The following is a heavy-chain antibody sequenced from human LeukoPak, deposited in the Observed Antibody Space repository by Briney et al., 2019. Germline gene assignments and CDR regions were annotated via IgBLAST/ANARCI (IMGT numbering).Heavy chain of an antibody. CDR3: AGTPGEGYYDSRPFDY. CDR1: GFTFSSYW. Sequence: PGGSLRLPCAASGFTFSSYWMHWVRQAPGKGLVWVSRINSDGSSTSYADSVKGRFTISRDNAKNTLYLQMNSLRAEDTAVYYCAGTPGEGYYDSRPFDYWGQGTLVTVSS. D-gene: IGHD3-22*01. CDR2: INSDGSST. V-gene: IGHV3-74*01. J-gene: IGHJ4*02.